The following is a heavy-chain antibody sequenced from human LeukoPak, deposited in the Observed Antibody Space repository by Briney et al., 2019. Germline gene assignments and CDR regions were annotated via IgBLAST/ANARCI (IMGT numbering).Heavy chain of an antibody. D-gene: IGHD6-13*01. CDR1: GYSTTSGYS. Sequence: SETLSPTPAVSGYSTTSGYSWGGIRRPPGKGLEWIGSIYHSGSTYYNPSLKSRVTISVDTSKNQFSLKLSSVTAADTAVYYCASEARYNSRWYGGSVDYWGQGTLVTVSS. CDR3: ASEARYNSRWYGGSVDY. J-gene: IGHJ4*02. V-gene: IGHV4-38-2*01. CDR2: IYHSGST.